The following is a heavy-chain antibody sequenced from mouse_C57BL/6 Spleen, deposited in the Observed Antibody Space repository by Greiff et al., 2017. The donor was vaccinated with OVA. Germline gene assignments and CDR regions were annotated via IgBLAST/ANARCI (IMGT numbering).Heavy chain of an antibody. J-gene: IGHJ4*01. Sequence: VQLQQSGAELASPGASVTLSCKASGYTFTDHIMNWVKKRPGQGLEWIGRIYPVSGETNYNQKFMGKATFSVDRSSSTVYMVLNSLTSEDPAGYYCGRSNGNYDYAMDYWGQGTSVTVSS. CDR1: GYTFTDHI. D-gene: IGHD2-1*01. CDR2: IYPVSGET. V-gene: IGHV1-11*01. CDR3: GRSNGNYDYAMDY.